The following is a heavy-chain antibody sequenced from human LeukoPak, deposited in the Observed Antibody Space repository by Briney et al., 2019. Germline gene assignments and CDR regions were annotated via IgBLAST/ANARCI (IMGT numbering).Heavy chain of an antibody. CDR2: ISGSGGRP. V-gene: IGHV3-23*01. CDR1: GFTFSSCA. Sequence: PGGSLRLSCAASGFTFSSCAMSRVRQAPGKGLEWVSAISGSGGRPYYADSVKGRFTISRDNSKNTLYLQMNSLRAEDTAVYYCARHPEPGYCSSTSCHESYFDYWGQGTLVTVSS. J-gene: IGHJ4*02. CDR3: ARHPEPGYCSSTSCHESYFDY. D-gene: IGHD2-2*01.